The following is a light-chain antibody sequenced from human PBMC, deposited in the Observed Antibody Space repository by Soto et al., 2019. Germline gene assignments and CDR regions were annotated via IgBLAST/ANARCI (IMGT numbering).Light chain of an antibody. Sequence: IQMTQSPSTLSASVGDRVTITCRASQSISSWLAWYQQKSGKAPKLLIYDASSLESGVPSRFSGSGSGTEFTLTISSLQPDDFATYYCQQYNSYSGTFGQGTRLEIK. V-gene: IGKV1-5*01. CDR1: QSISSW. J-gene: IGKJ5*01. CDR2: DAS. CDR3: QQYNSYSGT.